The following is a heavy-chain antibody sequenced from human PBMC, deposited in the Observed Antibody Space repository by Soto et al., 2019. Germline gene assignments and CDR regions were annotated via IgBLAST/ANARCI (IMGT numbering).Heavy chain of an antibody. Sequence: QVQLVQSGAEVKKPGSSVKFSCKASGSTFSSYTISWVRQAPGQGLEWMGRIIPVLGIANYAQKFQGRVTITADKSTSTAYMELSSLRSEDTAVYYCARVMNYYDSSGYSDYWGQGTLVPVSS. D-gene: IGHD3-22*01. J-gene: IGHJ4*02. CDR3: ARVMNYYDSSGYSDY. V-gene: IGHV1-69*02. CDR1: GSTFSSYT. CDR2: IIPVLGIA.